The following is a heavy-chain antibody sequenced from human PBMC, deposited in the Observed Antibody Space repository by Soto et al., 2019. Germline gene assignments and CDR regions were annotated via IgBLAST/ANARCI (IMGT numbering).Heavy chain of an antibody. V-gene: IGHV4-34*01. CDR2: INHSGST. D-gene: IGHD5-18*01. CDR3: VSLRGYSYGYDY. Sequence: NPSETLSLTCAVYGGSFSVYYWSWIRQPPGKGLEWIGEINHSGSTNYNPSLKSRVTISVDTSKNQFSLKLSSVTAADTAVYYCVSLRGYSYGYDYWGQGTLVTVS. J-gene: IGHJ4*02. CDR1: GGSFSVYY.